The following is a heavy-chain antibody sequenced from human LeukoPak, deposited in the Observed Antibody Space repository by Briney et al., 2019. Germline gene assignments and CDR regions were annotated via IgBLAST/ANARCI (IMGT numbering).Heavy chain of an antibody. D-gene: IGHD2-15*01. CDR3: AGEGGYCSGGSCYSPQYFQH. V-gene: IGHV1-69*01. CDR2: IIPIFGTA. Sequence: VASVKVSCKASGGTFSSYAISWVRQAPGQGLEWMGGIIPIFGTANYAQKFQGRVTITADESTSTAYMELSSLRSEDTAAYYCAGEGGYCSGGSCYSPQYFQHWGQGTLVTVSS. CDR1: GGTFSSYA. J-gene: IGHJ1*01.